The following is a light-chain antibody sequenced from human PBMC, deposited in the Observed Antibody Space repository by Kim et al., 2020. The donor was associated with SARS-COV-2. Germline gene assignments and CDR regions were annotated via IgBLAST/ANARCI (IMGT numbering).Light chain of an antibody. CDR1: QVISNY. Sequence: ACRGDRVPITGRACQVISNYLAWFQQKPGKVPQRLIYAASSLQSGVPSRFSGSGSGTEFTLTISSLQPEDVAMYYCLQHNSYPYTFGQGTKLEI. J-gene: IGKJ2*01. CDR3: LQHNSYPYT. V-gene: IGKV1-17*03. CDR2: AAS.